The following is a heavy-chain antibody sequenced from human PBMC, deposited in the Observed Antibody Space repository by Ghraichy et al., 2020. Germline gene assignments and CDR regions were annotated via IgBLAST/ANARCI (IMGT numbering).Heavy chain of an antibody. CDR2: IHYTEST. V-gene: IGHV4-30-4*01. J-gene: IGHJ4*02. D-gene: IGHD2-15*01. CDR3: ARWGGRGKGVVTAIDY. CDR1: GDSISNNGYY. Sequence: SETLSLTCTVSGDSISNNGYYWTWIRQSPGEGLEWIGYIHYTESTYYNPSLKGRLIISLDTSKNQFSLKLSSVTAADTAVYYCARWGGRGKGVVTAIDYWGQGTLVTVSS.